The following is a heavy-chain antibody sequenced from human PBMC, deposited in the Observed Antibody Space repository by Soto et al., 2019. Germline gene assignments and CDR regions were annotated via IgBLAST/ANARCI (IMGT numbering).Heavy chain of an antibody. J-gene: IGHJ4*02. CDR2: IIPIFGTA. CDR3: ARALIEWLQSGLNDY. CDR1: GGTFSSYA. V-gene: IGHV1-69*14. Sequence: QVQLVQSGAEVKKPGSSVKVSCKASGGTFSSYAISWVRQAPGQGLEWMGGIIPIFGTANYAQKFQGRVTITADKSTSTAYMELSSQRSEDTAVYYCARALIEWLQSGLNDYWGQGTLVTVSS. D-gene: IGHD5-12*01.